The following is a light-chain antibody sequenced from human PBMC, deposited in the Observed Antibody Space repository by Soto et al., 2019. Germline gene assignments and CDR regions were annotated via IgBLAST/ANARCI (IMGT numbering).Light chain of an antibody. CDR3: QQYVSSVT. CDR1: QTVYSN. V-gene: IGKV3-15*01. Sequence: ETVMTQSPVTLSASPGERATLSCWASQTVYSNLAWYQQKPGQAPRLLIYSTSTRATGIPASFSGSGSGTEFTLTISSLQSEDFAVYYCQQYVSSVTFGQGTKVEIK. J-gene: IGKJ1*01. CDR2: STS.